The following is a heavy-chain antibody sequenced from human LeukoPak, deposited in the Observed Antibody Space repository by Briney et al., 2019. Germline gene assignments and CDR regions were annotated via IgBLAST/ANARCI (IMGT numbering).Heavy chain of an antibody. D-gene: IGHD5-24*01. J-gene: IGHJ4*02. Sequence: GGSLRLSCAASGFTFSTYAMNCVRQAPGKGLEWVSRIGSSDPDTYYADSVKGRFIISRDNSKNTLYLQMNSLRAEDTAAYYCATVYNDDIDYWGQGTLVTVSS. CDR2: IGSSDPDT. CDR1: GFTFSTYA. CDR3: ATVYNDDIDY. V-gene: IGHV3-23*01.